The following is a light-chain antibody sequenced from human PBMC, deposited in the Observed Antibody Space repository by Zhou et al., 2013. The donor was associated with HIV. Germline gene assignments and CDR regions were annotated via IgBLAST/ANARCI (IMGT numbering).Light chain of an antibody. V-gene: IGKV1-39*01. CDR1: QTIGTY. Sequence: DIQMTQSPSSLSASVGDRVTFTCRASQTIGTYLNWYQQKPGRPPTLLIYGASTLHSAVPSRFSGSGSGSEFTLTISGHQRDDVATYFCQQSYSTLPYTFGQGTKLQIK. CDR2: GAS. CDR3: QQSYSTLPYT. J-gene: IGKJ2*01.